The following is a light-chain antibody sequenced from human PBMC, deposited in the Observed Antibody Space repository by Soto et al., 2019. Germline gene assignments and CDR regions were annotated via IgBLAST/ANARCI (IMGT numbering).Light chain of an antibody. Sequence: DCMMTESPDSLAVSRGERATMNCKSCQSVLDSSNNKNYLAWYQQKPGQPPKLLIYWASTRESGVPDRFSGSGSGTEFTLTISGLQSEDFAIYYCQQYNKWPLITFGQGTRLEIK. J-gene: IGKJ5*01. V-gene: IGKV4-1*01. CDR3: QQYNKWPLIT. CDR1: QSVLDSSNNKNY. CDR2: WAS.